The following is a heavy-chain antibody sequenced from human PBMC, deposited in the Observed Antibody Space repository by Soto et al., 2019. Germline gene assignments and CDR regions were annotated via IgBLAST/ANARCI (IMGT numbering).Heavy chain of an antibody. CDR3: AKVISRPPSAIFGVVIIGYFDY. CDR1: DFILSPST. D-gene: IGHD3-3*01. V-gene: IGHV3-21*01. J-gene: IGHJ4*02. Sequence: PGGSLRLSCKGSDFILSPSTIHWVRQAPGKGLEWVSSISSSGHSIDYADSSQGRFTISRDNSKNSVYVQMNSLRAEDTAVYYCAKVISRPPSAIFGVVIIGYFDYWGQGTLVTVSS. CDR2: ISSSGHSI.